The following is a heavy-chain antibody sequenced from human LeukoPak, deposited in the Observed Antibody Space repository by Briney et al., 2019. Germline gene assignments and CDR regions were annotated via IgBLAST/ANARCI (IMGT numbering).Heavy chain of an antibody. D-gene: IGHD1-26*01. CDR2: ISPYNGNR. V-gene: IGHV1-18*04. Sequence: ASVKVSCKASGYTFTGYYMHWVRQAPGQGLEWMGWISPYNGNRNYAQKFQGRVTMTTDTSTSTAYMELRSLRSDDTAVYYCARVVGLNEWEPQYWGQGTLVTVSS. J-gene: IGHJ4*02. CDR3: ARVVGLNEWEPQY. CDR1: GYTFTGYY.